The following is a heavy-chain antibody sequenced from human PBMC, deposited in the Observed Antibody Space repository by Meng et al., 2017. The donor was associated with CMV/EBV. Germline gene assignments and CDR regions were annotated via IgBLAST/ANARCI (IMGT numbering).Heavy chain of an antibody. D-gene: IGHD2/OR15-2a*01. CDR2: INSDGSST. J-gene: IGHJ3*02. CDR3: ARKIVDDAFDI. Sequence: GGSLRLSCAASGFTFSSYWMHWVRQAPGKGLVWVSRINSDGSSTSYADSVKGRLTISRDNAKNTLYLQMNSLRAEDTAVYYCARKIVDDAFDIWGQGTMVTVSS. V-gene: IGHV3-74*01. CDR1: GFTFSSYW.